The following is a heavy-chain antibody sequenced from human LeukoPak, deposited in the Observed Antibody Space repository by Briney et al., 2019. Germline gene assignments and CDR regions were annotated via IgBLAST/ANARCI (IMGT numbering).Heavy chain of an antibody. CDR1: GFTFSSYS. CDR2: ISSSSSTI. J-gene: IGHJ6*03. CDR3: ARDQVVPAARFYYYYYMDV. Sequence: QPGGSLRLSCAASGFTFSSYSMNWVRQAPGKGLEWVSYISSSSSTIYYADSVKGRFTISRDNAKNSLYLQMNSLRAEDTAVYYCARDQVVPAARFYYYYYMDVWGKGTTVTVSS. V-gene: IGHV3-48*01. D-gene: IGHD2-2*01.